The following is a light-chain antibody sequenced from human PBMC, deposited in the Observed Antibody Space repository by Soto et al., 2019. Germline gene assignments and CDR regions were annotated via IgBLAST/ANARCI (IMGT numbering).Light chain of an antibody. CDR2: EGI. CDR3: CAYAVGRTTDCM. Sequence: QSALTQPASVSGSPGQSITISCTGISSDVGSYNLVSWYQQHPGKAPQLMIYEGIKRPSGVSDRFSASESGSTASLTISGLQAEVEVHHYCCAYAVGRTTDCMFAGGTMPTVL. J-gene: IGLJ3*02. CDR1: SSDVGSYNL. V-gene: IGLV2-23*01.